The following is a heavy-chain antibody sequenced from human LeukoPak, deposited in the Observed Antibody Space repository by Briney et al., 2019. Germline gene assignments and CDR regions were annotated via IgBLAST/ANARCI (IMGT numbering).Heavy chain of an antibody. V-gene: IGHV1-18*01. CDR1: GYTFTIYG. D-gene: IGHD3-3*01. CDR2: ISAYNGNT. Sequence: ASVKVSCKASGYTFTIYGISWVRQAPGQGLEWMGWISAYNGNTNYSQKLQGRVTMTTDTSTSTAYMELRSLRSDDTAVYYFARVSTTGSITIFGVVIQIPYGMDVWGQGTTVTVSS. J-gene: IGHJ6*02. CDR3: ARVSTTGSITIFGVVIQIPYGMDV.